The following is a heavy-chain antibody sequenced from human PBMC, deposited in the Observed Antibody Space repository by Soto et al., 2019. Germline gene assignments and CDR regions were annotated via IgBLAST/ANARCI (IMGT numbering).Heavy chain of an antibody. CDR2: ISGGGDRT. Sequence: EVQLLESGGGLVQPGGSLRLSCVGSGFTFINYAMNWVRQTPGKGLEWVSGISGGGDRTFDADSVKGRFTISRDNSKNTVNLQMNRLRADDTAVYYGARKVLGSTSRPDWWYFDLWGRGTLVTVSS. CDR3: ARKVLGSTSRPDWWYFDL. V-gene: IGHV3-23*01. CDR1: GFTFINYA. J-gene: IGHJ2*01. D-gene: IGHD2-2*01.